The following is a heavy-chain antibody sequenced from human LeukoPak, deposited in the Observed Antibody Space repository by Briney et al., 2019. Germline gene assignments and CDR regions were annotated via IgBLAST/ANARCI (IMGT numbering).Heavy chain of an antibody. CDR2: MNPNSGNT. CDR3: ASSKGQQLVFDY. J-gene: IGHJ4*02. Sequence: ASVKVSCKASGYTFTSYDINWVRQATGQGLEWMGWMNPNSGNTGYAQKFQGRITMTRNTSLSTAYMELSSLRSEDTAVYYCASSKGQQLVFDYWGQGTLVSVSS. V-gene: IGHV1-8*01. D-gene: IGHD6-13*01. CDR1: GYTFTSYD.